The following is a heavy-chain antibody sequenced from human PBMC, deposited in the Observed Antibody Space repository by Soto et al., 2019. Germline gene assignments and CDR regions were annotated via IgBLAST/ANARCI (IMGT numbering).Heavy chain of an antibody. CDR3: ARDLGGVATRDY. CDR2: IYGSANT. Sequence: QVQLQESGPGLVKPSQTLSLTCNVSGASISGGGHYWTWIRQPPGKGLEWIGYIYGSANTYYRPSRKRRVTISVDTSKNQFSLKRSSVTAADTAVYYGARDLGGVATRDYGGQGTLVTVSS. J-gene: IGHJ4*02. D-gene: IGHD3-16*01. V-gene: IGHV4-30-4*01. CDR1: GASISGGGHY.